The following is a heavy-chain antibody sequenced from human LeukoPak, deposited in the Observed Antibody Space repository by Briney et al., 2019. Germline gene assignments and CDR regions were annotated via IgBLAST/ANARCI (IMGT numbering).Heavy chain of an antibody. V-gene: IGHV3-23*01. Sequence: GRSLRLSCVASGFTFNNYAMHWVRQAPWKGLEWVSTINGNGAATYYADSFKGRFLISRDDSKSTVYLRMNKLRVEDSGLYYCANGLAASGNFLLRDYYYFIDVWGKGTTVIVS. J-gene: IGHJ6*03. CDR3: ANGLAASGNFLLRDYYYFIDV. CDR2: INGNGAAT. D-gene: IGHD1-26*01. CDR1: GFTFNNYA.